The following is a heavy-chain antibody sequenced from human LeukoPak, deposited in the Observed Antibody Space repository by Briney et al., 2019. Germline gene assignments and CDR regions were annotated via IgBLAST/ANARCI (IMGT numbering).Heavy chain of an antibody. CDR2: IYYSGST. D-gene: IGHD6-13*01. CDR3: ARGYSSSWYSITVFDY. J-gene: IGHJ4*02. CDR1: GGSISSGGYY. Sequence: SETLSLTCTVSGGSISSGGYYWSWIRQHPGKGLEWIGYIYYSGSTYYNPSLKSRVTISVGTSKNQFSLKLSSVTAADTAVYYCARGYSSSWYSITVFDYWGQGTLVTVSS. V-gene: IGHV4-31*03.